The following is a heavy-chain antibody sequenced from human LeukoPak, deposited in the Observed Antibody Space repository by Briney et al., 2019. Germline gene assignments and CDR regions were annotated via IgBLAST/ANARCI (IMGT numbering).Heavy chain of an antibody. V-gene: IGHV1-18*04. J-gene: IGHJ5*02. CDR3: ARDRSRAYGSGSYYNSREWFDP. CDR2: ISAYNGNT. D-gene: IGHD3-10*01. CDR1: GYTFTSYG. Sequence: GASVKVSCKASGYTFTSYGISWVRQAPGQGLEWMGWISAYNGNTNYAQKLQGRVTMTTDTSTSTAYMELRSLRSDDTAVYYCARDRSRAYGSGSYYNSREWFDPWGQGTLVTVSS.